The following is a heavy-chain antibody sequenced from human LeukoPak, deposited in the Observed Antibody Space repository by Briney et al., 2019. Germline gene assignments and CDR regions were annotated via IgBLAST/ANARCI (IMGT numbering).Heavy chain of an antibody. V-gene: IGHV3-30*18. CDR3: AKWFQLRYFDWPSPPDFQH. CDR1: GFTFSSYG. Sequence: GGSLRLSCAASGFTFSSYGMHWVRQAPGKGLEWVAVISYDGSNKYYADSVKGRFTISRDNSKNTLYLQMNGLRAEDTAVYYCAKWFQLRYFDWPSPPDFQHWGQGTLVTVSS. CDR2: ISYDGSNK. J-gene: IGHJ1*01. D-gene: IGHD3-9*01.